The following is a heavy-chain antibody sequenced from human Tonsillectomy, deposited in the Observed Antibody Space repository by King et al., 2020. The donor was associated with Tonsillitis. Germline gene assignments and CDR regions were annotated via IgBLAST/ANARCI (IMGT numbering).Heavy chain of an antibody. Sequence: VQLVESGGGLVKPGGSLRLSCAASGFTFSNAWMSWVRQAPGKGLEWVGRIKSKIDGGTTDYAAPVKGRFSILRDDSKNTLYLQMNSLKTEDTAVYYCTTEIWFGELLRDYWGQGTLVTVPS. CDR1: GFTFSNAW. D-gene: IGHD3-10*01. J-gene: IGHJ4*02. V-gene: IGHV3-15*01. CDR2: IKSKIDGGTT. CDR3: TTEIWFGELLRDY.